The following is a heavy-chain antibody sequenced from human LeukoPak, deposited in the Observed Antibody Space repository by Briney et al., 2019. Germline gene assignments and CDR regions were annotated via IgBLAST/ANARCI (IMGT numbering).Heavy chain of an antibody. CDR1: GFTFSSYT. CDR3: AGNSVYGYFEY. Sequence: GGSLRLSCAASGFTFSSYTMKWVRQAPGKGLEWVSYIGKTSSAIYYADSVKGRFTMSRDNAKSSLYLQMISLRDEDTAVYYCAGNSVYGYFEYWGQGALVTVSS. V-gene: IGHV3-48*02. D-gene: IGHD5/OR15-5a*01. CDR2: IGKTSSAI. J-gene: IGHJ4*02.